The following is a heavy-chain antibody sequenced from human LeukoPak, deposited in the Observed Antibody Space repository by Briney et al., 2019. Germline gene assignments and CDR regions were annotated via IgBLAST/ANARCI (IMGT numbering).Heavy chain of an antibody. CDR3: ARQFSSPKSAYYMDV. V-gene: IGHV4-39*01. J-gene: IGHJ6*03. CDR2: IYYSGTT. Sequence: PSETLSLTCAVSGGSISSSTYYWASIRQPPGKVLEWIGTIYYSGTTYYNPALESQLTISVDTSKSQFSLKLSSVTAADTAVYYCARQFSSPKSAYYMDVWAKGTTVTVSS. D-gene: IGHD6-13*01. CDR1: GGSISSSTYY.